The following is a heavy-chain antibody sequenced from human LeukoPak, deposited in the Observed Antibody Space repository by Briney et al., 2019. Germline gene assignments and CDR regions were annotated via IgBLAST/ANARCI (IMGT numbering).Heavy chain of an antibody. Sequence: GGSLRLSCAASGFTFSSYAMSWVRQAPGQGLEWVSSISSTAATTYYADSVRGRFTISRDNAMNTLYLQLSSLRVEDTAVYYCARRTLFGVIKPPDYWGQGTLVTVSS. D-gene: IGHD3-3*01. CDR3: ARRTLFGVIKPPDY. CDR1: GFTFSSYA. CDR2: ISSTAATT. V-gene: IGHV3-23*01. J-gene: IGHJ4*02.